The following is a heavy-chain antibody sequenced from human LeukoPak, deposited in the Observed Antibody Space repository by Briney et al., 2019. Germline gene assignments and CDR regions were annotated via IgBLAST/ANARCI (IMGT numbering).Heavy chain of an antibody. Sequence: PGGSLRLSCAASGFTFSSYSMNWVRQAPGKGLERVSYISSSSSTIYYADSVKGRFTISRDNAKNSLYLQMNSLRPEDTAFYHCAKDKGSGWSGINYWGQGTLVTVSS. J-gene: IGHJ4*02. D-gene: IGHD6-19*01. CDR3: AKDKGSGWSGINY. V-gene: IGHV3-48*04. CDR2: ISSSSSTI. CDR1: GFTFSSYS.